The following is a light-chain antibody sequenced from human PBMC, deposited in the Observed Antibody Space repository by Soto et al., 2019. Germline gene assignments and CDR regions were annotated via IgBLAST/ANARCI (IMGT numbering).Light chain of an antibody. V-gene: IGKV3-20*01. CDR1: QSISSSY. CDR2: GAS. J-gene: IGKJ1*01. CDR3: QQYGSLSWT. Sequence: VLTQSAGTLSLSPGKRATLSCRASQSISSSYLAWYQQRPGQAPRLLIYGASSRATGIPDRFSGSGSGTEFTLTISRLEPEDFAVYYCQQYGSLSWTFGQGTKVDIK.